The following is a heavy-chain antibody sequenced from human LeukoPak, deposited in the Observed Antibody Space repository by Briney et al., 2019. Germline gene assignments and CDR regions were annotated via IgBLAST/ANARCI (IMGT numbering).Heavy chain of an antibody. D-gene: IGHD3-16*01. CDR2: ITWNSARI. CDR1: GFIFDDYA. J-gene: IGHJ4*02. CDR3: ARTRVGDFDN. V-gene: IGHV3-9*01. Sequence: GRSLRLSCAASGFIFDDYAMHWIRQAPGKGLEWVAGITWNSARIGYAGSVQGRATISRDNAKKSLYLEINNLRAEDTAFYYCARTRVGDFDNWGQGTLVTVSS.